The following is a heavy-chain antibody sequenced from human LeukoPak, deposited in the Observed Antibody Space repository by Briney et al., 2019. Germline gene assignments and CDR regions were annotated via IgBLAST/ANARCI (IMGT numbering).Heavy chain of an antibody. D-gene: IGHD5-24*01. Sequence: GGSLRLSCAVSDFTLRSYSMHWVRQAPGKGLEWVAFISDVGNRTYHADSVKGRFTISRDTSKNTLYLEMNSLRPDDTALYYCARKRGDGYNPEDHWGQGTLVTVSS. CDR2: ISDVGNRT. J-gene: IGHJ4*02. CDR3: ARKRGDGYNPEDH. CDR1: DFTLRSYS. V-gene: IGHV3-30-3*01.